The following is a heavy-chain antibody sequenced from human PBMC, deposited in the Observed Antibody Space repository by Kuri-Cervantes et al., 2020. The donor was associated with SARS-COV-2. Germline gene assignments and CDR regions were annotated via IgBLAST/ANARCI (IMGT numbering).Heavy chain of an antibody. J-gene: IGHJ3*02. D-gene: IGHD3-10*01. CDR1: GFTFSSYW. Sequence: GESLKISCATSGFTFSSYWMSWVRQAPGKGLEWVAVISYDGSNKYYADSVKGRFTISRDNSKNTLYLQMNSLRAEDTAVYYCATVGRGGSYSFGGPPMRDAFDIWGQGTMVTVSS. CDR2: ISYDGSNK. CDR3: ATVGRGGSYSFGGPPMRDAFDI. V-gene: IGHV3-30*03.